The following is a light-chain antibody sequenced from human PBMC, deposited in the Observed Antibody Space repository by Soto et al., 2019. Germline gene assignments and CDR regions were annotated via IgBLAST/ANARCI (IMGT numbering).Light chain of an antibody. Sequence: QSALTQPPSVSGSPGQSVTISCSGTNSDIGSYNCVSWYQQPPGTAPKLIIYEVSHRPSGVPARFSGSKSANAASLTISGLQAEDEDDYYCSSYTTSSTLVFGGGTKLTVL. CDR1: NSDIGSYNC. CDR2: EVS. J-gene: IGLJ3*02. CDR3: SSYTTSSTLV. V-gene: IGLV2-18*02.